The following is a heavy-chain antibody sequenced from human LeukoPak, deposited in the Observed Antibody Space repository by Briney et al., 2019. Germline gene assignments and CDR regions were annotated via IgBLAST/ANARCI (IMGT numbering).Heavy chain of an antibody. Sequence: ASVKVSCKASGYTFTSYAITWVRQAPGQGLEWMGWISAYNGNTNYAQNLQGRVTMTTDISTSTAYMELRSLRSEDTAVYYCATEIPYYYDSSGYSNWFDPWGQGTLVTVSS. D-gene: IGHD3-22*01. CDR3: ATEIPYYYDSSGYSNWFDP. J-gene: IGHJ5*02. V-gene: IGHV1-18*01. CDR2: ISAYNGNT. CDR1: GYTFTSYA.